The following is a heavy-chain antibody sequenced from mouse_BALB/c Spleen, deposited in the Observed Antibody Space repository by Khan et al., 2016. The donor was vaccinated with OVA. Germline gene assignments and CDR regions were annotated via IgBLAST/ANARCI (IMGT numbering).Heavy chain of an antibody. Sequence: QVQLKQSGAELAKPGASVKMSCKASGYTFTTYWMHWVKQRPGQGLEWIGYINPTSGYTDYNEKFKDRATLSADKSSSTAYMKLSSLTSEYSAVDYCTRDRIDYWGQGTTLTVSS. CDR2: INPTSGYT. CDR1: GYTFTTYW. V-gene: IGHV1-7*01. CDR3: TRDRIDY. J-gene: IGHJ2*01.